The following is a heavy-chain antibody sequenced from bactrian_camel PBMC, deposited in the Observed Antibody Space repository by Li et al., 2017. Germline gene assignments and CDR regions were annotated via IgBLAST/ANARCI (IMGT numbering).Heavy chain of an antibody. V-gene: IGHV3S9*01. CDR3: VPGWAEVVGAGFRY. CDR2: IRPDGST. D-gene: IGHD2*01. J-gene: IGHJ6*01. Sequence: QVQLVESGGGSVQAGGSLRLSCTAPRFDFNTCDMSWYRQVAGKRREWVSSIRPDGSTNYTDSVKDRFTISSDKAKDTVYLQMNSLKPEDTAVYYCVPGWAEVVGAGFRYWGQGTQVTVS. CDR1: RFDFNTCD.